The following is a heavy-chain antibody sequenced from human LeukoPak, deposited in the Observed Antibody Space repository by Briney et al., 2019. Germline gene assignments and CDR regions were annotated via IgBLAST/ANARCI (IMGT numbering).Heavy chain of an antibody. J-gene: IGHJ4*02. D-gene: IGHD3-10*01. CDR3: ARDPAGDYYDSGTYYSG. CDR2: ISSTGSTI. V-gene: IGHV3-48*03. Sequence: HPGGSLRLSCAASGFTFSIYEMNWVRQAPGKGLEWISYISSTGSTIYYADSVKGRFTISRDNAKNSLYLQMNSLRAEDTAVYYCARDPAGDYYDSGTYYSGWGQGTLVTVSS. CDR1: GFTFSIYE.